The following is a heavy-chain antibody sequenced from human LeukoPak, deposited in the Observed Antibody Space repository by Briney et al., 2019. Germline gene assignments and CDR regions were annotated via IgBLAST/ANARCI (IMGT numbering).Heavy chain of an antibody. CDR3: ARYTLRDYGDYAVRYFDL. J-gene: IGHJ2*01. CDR1: GFTFSSYE. Sequence: PGGSLRLSCAASGFTFSSYEMNWVRQAPGKGLEWVSYISSGSTIYYADSVKGRFTISRDNAKNSLYLQVNSLRADDTAVYYCARYTLRDYGDYAVRYFDLWGRGTLVTVSS. V-gene: IGHV3-48*03. D-gene: IGHD4-17*01. CDR2: ISSGSTI.